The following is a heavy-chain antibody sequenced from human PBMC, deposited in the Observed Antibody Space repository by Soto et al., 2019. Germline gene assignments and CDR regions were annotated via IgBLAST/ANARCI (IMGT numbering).Heavy chain of an antibody. J-gene: IGHJ4*02. CDR1: GGSLSSYY. CDR3: ARDPSRGFPDY. V-gene: IGHV4-59*01. D-gene: IGHD3-10*01. Sequence: SETLSLTCTVSGGSLSSYYWTWIRQPPGKGLEWIGYVYYSGGTNNDSSLKSRVTISVDTSKNQFSLKLRSVSAADTAVYYCARDPSRGFPDYWGQGTLVTVSS. CDR2: VYYSGGT.